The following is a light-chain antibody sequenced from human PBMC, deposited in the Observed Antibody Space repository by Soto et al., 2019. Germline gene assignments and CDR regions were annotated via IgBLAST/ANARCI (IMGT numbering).Light chain of an antibody. Sequence: DIQMTQSPSTLSGSVGDRVTITCRASQTISSWLAWYQQKPGKAPKLLIYKASTLKSGVPSRFSGSGSGTEFTLTISSLQPEDFATYYCQQSSSNLLTFGGGTKVDIK. CDR3: QQSSSNLLT. CDR1: QTISSW. V-gene: IGKV1-5*03. J-gene: IGKJ4*01. CDR2: KAS.